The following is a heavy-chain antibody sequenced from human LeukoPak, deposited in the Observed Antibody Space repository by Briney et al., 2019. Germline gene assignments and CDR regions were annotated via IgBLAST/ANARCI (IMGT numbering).Heavy chain of an antibody. CDR2: ISSSGSTI. D-gene: IGHD2-15*01. J-gene: IGHJ3*02. V-gene: IGHV3-11*04. CDR1: GFTFSNAW. CDR3: ARDWSCSGGSCYDRDYDAFDI. Sequence: PGGSLRLSCAASGFTFSNAWMSWVRQAPGKGLEWVSYISSSGSTIYYADSVKGRFTISRDNAKNSLYLQMNSLRAEDTAVYYCARDWSCSGGSCYDRDYDAFDIWGQGTMVTVSS.